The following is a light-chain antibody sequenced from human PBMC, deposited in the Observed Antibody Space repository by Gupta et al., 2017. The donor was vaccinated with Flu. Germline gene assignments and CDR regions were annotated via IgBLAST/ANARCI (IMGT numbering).Light chain of an antibody. CDR3: LLHLAYALT. CDR1: QSINNW. CDR2: KAS. V-gene: IGKV1-5*03. Sequence: DIHMTQSPSTLSASVGDRVTITCRASQSINNWLAWYQQKPGRAPKLLIYKASNFKSGVPSTLPARHPGTEFTLTMKILQPHHIATYYCLLHLAYALTFGGST. J-gene: IGKJ4*01.